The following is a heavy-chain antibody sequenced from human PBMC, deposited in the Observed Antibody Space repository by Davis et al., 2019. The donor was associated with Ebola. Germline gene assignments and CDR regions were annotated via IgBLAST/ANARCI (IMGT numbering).Heavy chain of an antibody. J-gene: IGHJ6*04. Sequence: SETLSLTCTVSGGSISSYYWSWIRQPPGKGLEWIGYIYYSESTNYNPSLKSRVTISVDTSKNQFSLKLSSVTAADTAVYYCARDHKPIVVVPAATKYYYYGMDVWGKGTTVTVSS. CDR1: GGSISSYY. CDR3: ARDHKPIVVVPAATKYYYYGMDV. V-gene: IGHV4-59*01. D-gene: IGHD2-2*01. CDR2: IYYSEST.